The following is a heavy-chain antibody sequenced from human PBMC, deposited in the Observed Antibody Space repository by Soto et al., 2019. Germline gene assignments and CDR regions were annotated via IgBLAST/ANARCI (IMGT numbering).Heavy chain of an antibody. J-gene: IGHJ5*02. D-gene: IGHD3-10*01. CDR1: GGTFSSYA. CDR3: VRMRFGESNKPTNWFDP. V-gene: IGHV1-8*02. Sequence: GASVKVSCKASGGTFSSYAISWVRQAPGQGLEWMNPNSGNTGYAQKFQGRVTMTRNTSISTAYMELSSLRSEDTAVYYCVRMRFGESNKPTNWFDPWGQGTLVTVSS. CDR2: NPNSGNT.